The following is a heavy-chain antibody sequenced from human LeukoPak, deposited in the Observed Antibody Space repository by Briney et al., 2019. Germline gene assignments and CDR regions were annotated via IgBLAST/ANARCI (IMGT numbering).Heavy chain of an antibody. CDR1: GFTFSDYY. V-gene: IGHV3-11*04. CDR3: ARDLISSTLEDIDY. D-gene: IGHD6-13*01. CDR2: ISSSGSTI. Sequence: GGSLRLSCAASGFTFSDYYMSWIRQAPGKGLEWVSYISSSGSTIYYADSVKGRFTISRDNAKNSLYLQMNSLRAEDTAVYYCARDLISSTLEDIDYWGQGTLVTVSS. J-gene: IGHJ4*02.